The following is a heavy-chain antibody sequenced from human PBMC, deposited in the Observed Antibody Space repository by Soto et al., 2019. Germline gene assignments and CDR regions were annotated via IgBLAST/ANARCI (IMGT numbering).Heavy chain of an antibody. CDR1: GGSISSYY. V-gene: IGHV4-4*07. CDR2: IYTSGST. Sequence: PSETLSLTCTVSGGSISSYYWSWIRQPAGKGLEWIGRIYTSGSTNYNPSLKSRVTMSVDTSKNQFSLKLSSVTAADTAVYYCARESYDYVWGSYRNDAFDIWGQGTMVTVSS. CDR3: ARESYDYVWGSYRNDAFDI. J-gene: IGHJ3*02. D-gene: IGHD3-16*02.